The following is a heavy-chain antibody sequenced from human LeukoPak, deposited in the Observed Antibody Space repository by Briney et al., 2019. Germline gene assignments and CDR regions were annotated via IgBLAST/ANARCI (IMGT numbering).Heavy chain of an antibody. J-gene: IGHJ5*01. CDR3: ARRDHTGRSHAWLDS. D-gene: IGHD1-14*01. V-gene: IGHV4-39*01. CDR2: LSDTGTT. CDR1: GDSVCTISHF. Sequence: PSETLSLTPTVPGDSVCTISHFSGWARQPPGKGLEWIVSLSDTGTTYYNPSLESRATMSVDTSKNQFSFKLSSVTAAATAWIYCARRDHTGRSHAWLDSWGQGTLVTVSS.